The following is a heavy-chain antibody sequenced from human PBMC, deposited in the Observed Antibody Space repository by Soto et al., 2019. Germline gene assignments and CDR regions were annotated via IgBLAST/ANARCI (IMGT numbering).Heavy chain of an antibody. D-gene: IGHD4-17*01. Sequence: QVQLQESGPGLVKPSQTLSLTCTVSGGSISSGDYYWSWIRQPPGKCLEWIGYIYYSWSTYYNPSLKSRVTISVDTSKNQFSLKLSSVTAADTAVYYCARDKWSLRFLDYWGQGTLVTVSS. CDR2: IYYSWST. J-gene: IGHJ4*02. CDR3: ARDKWSLRFLDY. CDR1: GGSISSGDYY. V-gene: IGHV4-30-4*01.